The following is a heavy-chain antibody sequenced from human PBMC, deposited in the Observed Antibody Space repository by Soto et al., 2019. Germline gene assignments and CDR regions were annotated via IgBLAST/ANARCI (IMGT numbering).Heavy chain of an antibody. CDR2: ISGSGGST. J-gene: IGHJ4*02. CDR1: GFTFSSYA. D-gene: IGHD3-22*01. Sequence: EVQLLESGGGLVQPGGSLRLSCAASGFTFSSYAMSWVRQAPGKGLEWVSSISGSGGSTYYADSVKGRFTISRDNSKNTLYLQMNSLRAEDTAVYYCAKEGGITMIVVVITKFDYWGQGTLVTVSS. CDR3: AKEGGITMIVVVITKFDY. V-gene: IGHV3-23*01.